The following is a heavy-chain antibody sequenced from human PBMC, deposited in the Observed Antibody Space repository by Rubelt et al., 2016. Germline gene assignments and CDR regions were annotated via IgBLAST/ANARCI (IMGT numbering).Heavy chain of an antibody. D-gene: IGHD3-22*01. CDR1: GVSISPYY. CDR2: VSYNGRT. V-gene: IGHV4-59*01. J-gene: IGHJ6*02. CDR3: ARDPHYYDRSGYRQYYGMDL. Sequence: QVQLQESGPGLVKPSETLSLTCAVSGVSISPYYWTWIRQPPGKGLEWIGYVSYNGRTNYNPSLTSRVTISIDTSKSQFSQRRSVVTAAETAVYCCARDPHYYDRSGYRQYYGMDLWGQGTTVTVSS.